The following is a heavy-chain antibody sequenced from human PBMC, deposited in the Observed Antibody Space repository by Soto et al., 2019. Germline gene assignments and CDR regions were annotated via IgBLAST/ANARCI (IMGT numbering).Heavy chain of an antibody. Sequence: SETLSLTCTVSGGSISSSIYYWGWIRQPPGKGLEWIGSIYYSGSTYYNPSLKSRVTISVDTSKNQFSLKLSSVTAADTAVYYCARRYSSVKNYFDYWGQGTLVTVSS. CDR1: GGSISSSIYY. CDR3: ARRYSSVKNYFDY. V-gene: IGHV4-39*01. D-gene: IGHD6-19*01. J-gene: IGHJ4*02. CDR2: IYYSGST.